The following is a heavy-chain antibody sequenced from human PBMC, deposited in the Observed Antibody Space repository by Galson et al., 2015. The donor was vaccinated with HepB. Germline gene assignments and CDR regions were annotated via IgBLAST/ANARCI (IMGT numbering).Heavy chain of an antibody. V-gene: IGHV3-15*01. CDR2: IKSKTDGGTT. D-gene: IGHD5-12*01. J-gene: IGHJ4*02. CDR1: GFTFSNAW. Sequence: SLRLSCAASGFTFSNAWMSWVRQAPGKGLEWVGRIKSKTDGGTTDYAAPVKGRFTISRDDSKNTLYLQMNSLKTEDTAVYYCTTDIIVATIGGYYFDYWGQGTLVTVSS. CDR3: TTDIIVATIGGYYFDY.